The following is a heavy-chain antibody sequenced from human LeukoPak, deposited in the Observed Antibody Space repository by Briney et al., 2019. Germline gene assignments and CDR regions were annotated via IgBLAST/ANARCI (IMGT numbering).Heavy chain of an antibody. V-gene: IGHV1-2*02. J-gene: IGHJ6*03. CDR3: ARAMGGYDSEGGPDYGYYYYYMDV. CDR1: GYTFTGYY. Sequence: GASVKVSCKASGYTFTGYYMHWVRQAPGQGLEWMGWINPNSGGTNYAQKFQGRVTMTRDTSISTAYMELSRLRSDDTAVYYCARAMGGYDSEGGPDYGYYYYYMDVWGKGTTVTISS. D-gene: IGHD5-12*01. CDR2: INPNSGGT.